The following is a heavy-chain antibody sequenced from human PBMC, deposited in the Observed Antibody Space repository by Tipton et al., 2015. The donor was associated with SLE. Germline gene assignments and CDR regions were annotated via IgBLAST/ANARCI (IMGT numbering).Heavy chain of an antibody. CDR1: GLSFSRYA. CDR3: ARGYDFWSGYYTSPWYFDY. V-gene: IGHV3-23*03. CDR2: IYSGGSR. D-gene: IGHD3-3*01. Sequence: SLRLSCAASGLSFSRYAMTWVRQAPGKALEWVSVIYSGGSRYYADSVKGRFTISRDTSKNTLYLQMNSLRAEDTAVYYCARGYDFWSGYYTSPWYFDYWGQGTLVTVSS. J-gene: IGHJ4*02.